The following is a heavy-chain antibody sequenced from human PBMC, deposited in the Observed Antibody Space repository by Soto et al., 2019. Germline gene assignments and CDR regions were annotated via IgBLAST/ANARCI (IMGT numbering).Heavy chain of an antibody. D-gene: IGHD2-8*01. Sequence: GESLKISCKGSGYSFTSYWISWVRQMPGKGLEWMGRIDPSDSYTNYSPYFQGHVTISADKSISTAYLQWSSLKASDTAMYYCARRLRMVYYYGMDVWGQGTTVTVSS. CDR3: ARRLRMVYYYGMDV. CDR1: GYSFTSYW. CDR2: IDPSDSYT. J-gene: IGHJ6*02. V-gene: IGHV5-10-1*01.